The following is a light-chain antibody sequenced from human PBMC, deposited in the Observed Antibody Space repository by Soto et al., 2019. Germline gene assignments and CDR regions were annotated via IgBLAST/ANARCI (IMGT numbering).Light chain of an antibody. J-gene: IGKJ5*01. CDR2: GAS. CDR3: QQYEKWPPSIT. CDR1: QSVSSSY. Sequence: EIVMTQSPATLSVSPGERATLSCRASQSVSSSYLAWYQQKPGQAPRLLIYGASSRATGIPARFSGSGSGTEFTLTISSLQSEDFAVYYCQQYEKWPPSITFGQGTRLEIK. V-gene: IGKV3D-15*01.